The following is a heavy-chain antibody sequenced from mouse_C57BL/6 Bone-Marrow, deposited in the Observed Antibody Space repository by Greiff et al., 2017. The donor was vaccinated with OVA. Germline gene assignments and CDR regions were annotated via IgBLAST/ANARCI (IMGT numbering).Heavy chain of an antibody. J-gene: IGHJ1*03. V-gene: IGHV1-5*01. CDR1: GYTFTSYW. CDR2: IYPGNSDT. Sequence: EVQLQQSGTVLARPGASVKMSCKTSGYTFTSYWMHWVKQRPGQGLEWIGAIYPGNSDTSYNQKFKGKAKLTAVTSASTAYMELSSLTNEDSAVYYCTRTYYYGSSYDYWYFDVWAQGPRSPSPQ. D-gene: IGHD1-1*01. CDR3: TRTYYYGSSYDYWYFDV.